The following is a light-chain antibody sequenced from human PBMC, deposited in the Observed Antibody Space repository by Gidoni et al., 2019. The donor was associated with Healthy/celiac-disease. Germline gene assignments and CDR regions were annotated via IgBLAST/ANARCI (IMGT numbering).Light chain of an antibody. Sequence: DIVMTQSPLSLPVTPGEPASLSCRASPSRLHNNGYNYLDWYLQKPGQAPQLLIYLGSNRASGVPDRFSGSGSGTDFTLKISRVEAEDVGVYYCMQALQTPYTFGQGTKLEIK. CDR3: MQALQTPYT. CDR2: LGS. CDR1: PSRLHNNGYNY. V-gene: IGKV2-28*01. J-gene: IGKJ2*01.